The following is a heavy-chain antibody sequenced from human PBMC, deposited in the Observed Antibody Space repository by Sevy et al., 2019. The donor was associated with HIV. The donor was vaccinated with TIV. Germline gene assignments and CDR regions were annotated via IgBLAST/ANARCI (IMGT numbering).Heavy chain of an antibody. J-gene: IGHJ4*02. CDR3: ARRSQCSNGVCPFDY. CDR2: ISSSSAAI. D-gene: IGHD2-8*01. CDR1: ELTLSSYS. V-gene: IGHV3-21*01. Sequence: GGSLRLSCVASELTLSSYSMNWIRQAPGKGLEWISSISSSSAAIYYADSVKGRFTISRDNAKNSLYLQMNSLRDEDTAVYYCARRSQCSNGVCPFDYWGQRTLVTVSS.